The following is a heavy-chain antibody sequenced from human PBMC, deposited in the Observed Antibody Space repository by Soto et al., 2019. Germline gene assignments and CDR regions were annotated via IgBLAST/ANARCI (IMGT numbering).Heavy chain of an antibody. D-gene: IGHD6-6*01. J-gene: IGHJ6*03. CDR3: ARRARPDFYYMDV. CDR2: INSDGSET. Sequence: QPGGSLRLSCVASGFSFGSFWMSWVRQAPGKGLECVADINSDGSETYYVDSVKGRFTISRDNSKNTVYLQMGSLRPEDMAVYYCARRARPDFYYMDVWGKGTTVTVSS. V-gene: IGHV3-7*01. CDR1: GFSFGSFW.